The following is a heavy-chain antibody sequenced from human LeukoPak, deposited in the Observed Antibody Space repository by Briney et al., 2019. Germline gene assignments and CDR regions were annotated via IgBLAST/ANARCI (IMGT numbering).Heavy chain of an antibody. CDR1: GFTFSSYS. V-gene: IGHV3-21*01. D-gene: IGHD4-17*01. Sequence: GGSLRLSCAASGFTFSSYSMNWVRQAPGKGLEWVSSISSSSCYIYYADSVKGRFTISRDNAKNSLYLQMNSLRAEDTAVYYCARDRTTSATVSNGYFQHWGQGTLVTVSS. J-gene: IGHJ1*01. CDR2: ISSSSCYI. CDR3: ARDRTTSATVSNGYFQH.